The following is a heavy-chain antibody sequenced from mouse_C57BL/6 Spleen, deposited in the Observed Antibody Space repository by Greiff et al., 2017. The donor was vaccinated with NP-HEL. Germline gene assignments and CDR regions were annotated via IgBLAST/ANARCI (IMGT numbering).Heavy chain of an antibody. CDR1: GFTFSSYG. CDR2: ISSGGSYT. V-gene: IGHV5-6*02. Sequence: VMLVESGGDLVKPGGSLKLSCAASGFTFSSYGMSWVRQTPDKRLEWVATISSGGSYTYYPDSVKGRFTISRDNAKNTLYLQMSSLKSEDTAMYYCARGAGRDAMDYWGQGTSVTVSS. J-gene: IGHJ4*01. CDR3: ARGAGRDAMDY.